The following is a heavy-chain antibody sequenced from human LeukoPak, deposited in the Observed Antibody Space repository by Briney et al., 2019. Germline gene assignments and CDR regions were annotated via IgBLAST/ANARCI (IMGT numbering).Heavy chain of an antibody. CDR2: IIPIFGTA. Sequence: SVKVSCKSSGGTFSSYAISWVRQAPGQGLEWMGGIIPIFGTANYAQKFQGRVTITADESTSTAYMELSSLRSEDTAVYYCARDVGAKSYGMDVWGQGTTVTVSS. J-gene: IGHJ6*02. D-gene: IGHD1-26*01. CDR1: GGTFSSYA. CDR3: ARDVGAKSYGMDV. V-gene: IGHV1-69*13.